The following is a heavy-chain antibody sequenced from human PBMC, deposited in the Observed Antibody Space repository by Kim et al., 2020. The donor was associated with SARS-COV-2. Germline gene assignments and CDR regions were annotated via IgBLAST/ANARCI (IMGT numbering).Heavy chain of an antibody. D-gene: IGHD5-18*01. Sequence: PSCNPSRKRRVTISVDTSKNQFSLKLSSVTAADTAVYYCARPTDTGVDIWGQGTMVTASS. J-gene: IGHJ3*02. CDR2: P. V-gene: IGHV4-39*01. CDR3: ARPTDTGVDI.